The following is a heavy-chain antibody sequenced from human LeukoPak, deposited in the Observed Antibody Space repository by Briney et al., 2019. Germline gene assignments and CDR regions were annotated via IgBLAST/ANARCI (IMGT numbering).Heavy chain of an antibody. CDR1: AGSIKSVDYY. J-gene: IGHJ4*02. CDR2: IYASGST. Sequence: SQPLSLTCTVSAGSIKSVDYYWSWIRQPAGKGLEWIGRIYASGSTNYNPSLKSRVTISVDASKNQFSLRLNSVTAADTAVYYCARTFYSNYNGPSVWGQGTLVTVSS. D-gene: IGHD2-8*01. CDR3: ARTFYSNYNGPSV. V-gene: IGHV4-61*02.